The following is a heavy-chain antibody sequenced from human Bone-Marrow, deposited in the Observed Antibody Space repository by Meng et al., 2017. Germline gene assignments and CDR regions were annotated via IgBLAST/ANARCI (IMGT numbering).Heavy chain of an antibody. CDR2: IIPILGIA. D-gene: IGHD3-10*01. V-gene: IGHV1-69*02. CDR3: ARAKRITVVRGLFDAFDI. Sequence: SVKIFCNASAGTFSSYTISWVRQAPGQGLQWMGRIIPILGIANYAQKFQSRVTITADKSTSTAYMELSSLRSEDTAVYYCARAKRITVVRGLFDAFDIWGQGTMVTVSS. J-gene: IGHJ3*02. CDR1: AGTFSSYT.